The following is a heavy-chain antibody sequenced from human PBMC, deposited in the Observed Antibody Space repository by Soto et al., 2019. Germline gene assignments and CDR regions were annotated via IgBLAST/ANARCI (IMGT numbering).Heavy chain of an antibody. CDR3: ARSEEDSDYYYYGMDV. D-gene: IGHD2-15*01. CDR1: GDTVSSNSVA. Sequence: SQTLSLTCVGSGDTVSSNSVAWNWVRQSPSRGLEWLGRTYYRSRWYSDCAVSVRSRIDINADTSKNQVSLQLNSVTPEDTAVYYCARSEEDSDYYYYGMDVWGQGTTVIVSS. J-gene: IGHJ6*02. V-gene: IGHV6-1*01. CDR2: TYYRSRWYS.